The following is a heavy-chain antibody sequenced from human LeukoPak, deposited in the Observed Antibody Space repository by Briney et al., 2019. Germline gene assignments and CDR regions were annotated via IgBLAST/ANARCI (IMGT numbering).Heavy chain of an antibody. CDR2: ISGSGGST. J-gene: IGHJ3*02. V-gene: IGHV3-23*01. D-gene: IGHD5-12*01. CDR3: ARGNSGYDYAFDI. CDR1: GFTFSSYA. Sequence: GGSLRLSCAASGFTFSSYAMSWVRQAPGKGLEWVSAISGSGGSTYYADSVKGRFTISRDNSKNTLYLQMNSVTAEDTAIYYCARGNSGYDYAFDIWGQGTMVTVSS.